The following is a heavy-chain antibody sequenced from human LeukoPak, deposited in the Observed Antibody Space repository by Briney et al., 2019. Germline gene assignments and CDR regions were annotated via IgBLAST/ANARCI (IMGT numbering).Heavy chain of an antibody. J-gene: IGHJ4*02. Sequence: GGSLRLSCAASRFTVSDNYMTWVRQAPGKGLEWVSIIDRGDNTYYADSVKGRFTISRDNSKNTLYLQMNSLRAEDTAVYYCAKSSQAVRGGPFDYWGQGTLVTVSS. CDR1: RFTVSDNY. D-gene: IGHD3-10*01. CDR3: AKSSQAVRGGPFDY. CDR2: IDRGDNT. V-gene: IGHV3-66*02.